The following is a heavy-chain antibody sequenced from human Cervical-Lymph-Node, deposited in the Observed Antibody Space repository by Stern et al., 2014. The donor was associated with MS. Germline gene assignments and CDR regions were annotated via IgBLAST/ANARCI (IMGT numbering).Heavy chain of an antibody. CDR3: AKGRTVAGKGVGALDV. Sequence: QVQLVQSGGGVVQPGRSLRLSCAASGFTFSNFGMHWVRQALGKGPEWVTLIYYDGGNEYYADFVKGRFTISRDDSKNKVLRQLDSLRPEDTAVYYCAKGRTVAGKGVGALDVGGQGTLVTVAS. J-gene: IGHJ3*01. D-gene: IGHD6-19*01. CDR1: GFTFSNFG. CDR2: IYYDGGNE. V-gene: IGHV3-30*18.